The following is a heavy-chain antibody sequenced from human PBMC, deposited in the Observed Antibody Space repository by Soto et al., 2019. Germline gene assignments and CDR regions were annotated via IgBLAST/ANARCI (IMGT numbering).Heavy chain of an antibody. V-gene: IGHV3-49*04. Sequence: GGSLRLSCTGSGFPFDDFATNWVRQAPGKGLEWVGLISNHSYQATTEYAAAAQGRFTISSDTSNGIAYLQMNSRNIGDSGVYYCSGAESADTAYFSLYWGQGTQV. CDR2: ISNHSYQATT. D-gene: IGHD2-8*01. CDR3: SGAESADTAYFSLY. J-gene: IGHJ4*02. CDR1: GFPFDDFA.